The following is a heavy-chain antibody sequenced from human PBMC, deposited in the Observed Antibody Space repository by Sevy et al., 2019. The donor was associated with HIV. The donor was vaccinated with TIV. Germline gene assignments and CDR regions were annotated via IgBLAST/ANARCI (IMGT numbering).Heavy chain of an antibody. V-gene: IGHV3-72*01. J-gene: IGHJ4*02. CDR2: TRNKANSYTT. CDR1: GFTFSDHY. Sequence: GGSQRLSCAASGFTFSDHYMDWVRQAPGKGLEWVGRTRNKANSYTTEYAASVKGRFTISRDDSKNSLYLQMNSLKTEDTAVYYCARVSYYYDSSPDGYFDYWGQGTLVTVSS. D-gene: IGHD3-22*01. CDR3: ARVSYYYDSSPDGYFDY.